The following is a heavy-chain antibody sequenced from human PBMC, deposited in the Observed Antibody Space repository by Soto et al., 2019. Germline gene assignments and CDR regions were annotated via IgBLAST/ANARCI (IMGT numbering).Heavy chain of an antibody. Sequence: QVQLVQSGPEVKRPGASVKVSCKPSGYTFTSYGISWVRQAPGQGLEWMGWISAHNVNTNYAQKVQGRVTMTTDTSTSTAYMELTSLRSDDTAVYYCARSSYSTTSYFDFWGRGTLVTVSS. CDR2: ISAHNVNT. CDR3: ARSSYSTTSYFDF. D-gene: IGHD2-2*01. CDR1: GYTFTSYG. V-gene: IGHV1-18*01. J-gene: IGHJ2*01.